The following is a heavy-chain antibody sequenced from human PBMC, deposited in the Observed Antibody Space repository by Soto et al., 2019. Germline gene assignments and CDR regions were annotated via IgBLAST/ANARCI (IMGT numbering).Heavy chain of an antibody. V-gene: IGHV4-59*11. CDR2: IYSNGNT. CDR3: TRANWYSEY. D-gene: IGHD7-27*01. CDR1: GGSISNHY. Sequence: QVQLQESGPGLVKPSETLSLTCTVSGGSISNHYWGWIRQPPGKGLEGIGYIYSNGNTNENPPLKSRVTMSVDTSKNQISLKLSSVTAADTAVYYCTRANWYSEYWGKGTLVTVSS. J-gene: IGHJ4*02.